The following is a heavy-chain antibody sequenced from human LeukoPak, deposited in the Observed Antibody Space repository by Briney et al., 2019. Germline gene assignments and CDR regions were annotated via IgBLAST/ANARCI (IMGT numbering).Heavy chain of an antibody. J-gene: IGHJ4*02. Sequence: GGSLRLSCAASGFTFSSYGMHWVRQAPGKGLEWVAVISYDGSNKYYADSVKGRFTISRDNSKNTLYLQMNSLRAEDTAVYYCAKGTSFDYWGQGTLVTVSS. CDR1: GFTFSSYG. V-gene: IGHV3-30*18. D-gene: IGHD2-2*01. CDR2: ISYDGSNK. CDR3: AKGTSFDY.